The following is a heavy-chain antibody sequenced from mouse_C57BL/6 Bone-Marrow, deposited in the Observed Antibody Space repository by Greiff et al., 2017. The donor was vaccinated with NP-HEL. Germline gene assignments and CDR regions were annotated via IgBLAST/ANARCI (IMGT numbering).Heavy chain of an antibody. CDR3: ARPLDSSGYGFAY. J-gene: IGHJ3*01. CDR1: GFTFSDYG. Sequence: EVKLVESGGGLVQPGGSLKLSCAASGFTFSDYGMAWVRQAPRKGPEWVAFISNLAYSIYYADTVTGRFTISRENAKNTLYLEMSSLRSEDTAMYYCARPLDSSGYGFAYWGQGTLVTVSA. V-gene: IGHV5-15*01. D-gene: IGHD3-2*02. CDR2: ISNLAYSI.